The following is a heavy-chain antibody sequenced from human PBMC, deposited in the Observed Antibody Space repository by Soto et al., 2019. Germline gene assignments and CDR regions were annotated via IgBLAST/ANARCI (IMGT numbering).Heavy chain of an antibody. V-gene: IGHV4-28*01. J-gene: IGHJ5*02. CDR2: IYYSGST. D-gene: IGHD1-26*01. CDR1: GYSISSSNW. CDR3: ARTVGDTNNWFDP. Sequence: SETLSLTCAVSGYSISSSNWWGWIRQPPGKGLEWIGYIYYSGSTYYNPSLKSRVTMSVDTSKNQFSLKLSSVTAVDTAVSYCARTVGDTNNWFDPWDQGTLVTVSS.